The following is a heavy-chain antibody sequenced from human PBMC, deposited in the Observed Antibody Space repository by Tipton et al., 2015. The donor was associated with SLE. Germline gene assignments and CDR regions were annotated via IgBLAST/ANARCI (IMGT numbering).Heavy chain of an antibody. CDR2: ISYDGSNK. CDR3: AREYYDSSGFYYFDY. J-gene: IGHJ4*02. D-gene: IGHD3-22*01. Sequence: SLRLSCAASGFTFSSYAMHWVRQAPGKGLEWVAVISYDGSNKYYADSVKGRSTISRDNSKNTLYLQMNSLRAEDTAVYYCAREYYDSSGFYYFDYWGQGTLVTVSS. V-gene: IGHV3-30*04. CDR1: GFTFSSYA.